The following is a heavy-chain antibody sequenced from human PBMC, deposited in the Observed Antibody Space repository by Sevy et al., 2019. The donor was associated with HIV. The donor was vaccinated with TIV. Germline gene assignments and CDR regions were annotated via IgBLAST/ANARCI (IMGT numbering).Heavy chain of an antibody. CDR3: ARESEERSYCSSTSGSRFHWYFAL. CDR1: GGSISSGSYY. V-gene: IGHV4-61*02. J-gene: IGHJ2*01. D-gene: IGHD2-2*01. Sequence: SETLSLTCTVSGGSISSGSYYWSWIRQPAGKGLEWIGRIYTSGSTNYNPSLKSRVTISVDTSKNQFSLKLSSVTAADPAVYYGARESEERSYCSSTSGSRFHWYFALWGHGTLVTVSS. CDR2: IYTSGST.